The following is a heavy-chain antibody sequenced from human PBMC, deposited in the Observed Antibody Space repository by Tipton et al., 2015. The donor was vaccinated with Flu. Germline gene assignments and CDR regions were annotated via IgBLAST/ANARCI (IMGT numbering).Heavy chain of an antibody. CDR2: ISWNSENI. Sequence: SLRLSCAGSGFTFDDHAMHWVRQPPGKGLEWVSAISWNSENIRLAESVKGRFTISRDNANNSLYLQMNSLRTEDTAIYYCVKDRQEGIQFVQAFDVWGQGTPVIVSS. CDR3: VKDRQEGIQFVQAFDV. J-gene: IGHJ3*01. D-gene: IGHD3-10*02. CDR1: GFTFDDHA. V-gene: IGHV3-9*01.